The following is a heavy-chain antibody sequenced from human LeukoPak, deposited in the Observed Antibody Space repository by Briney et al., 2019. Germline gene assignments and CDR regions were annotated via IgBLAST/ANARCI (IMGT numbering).Heavy chain of an antibody. V-gene: IGHV4-4*07. D-gene: IGHD3-22*01. Sequence: SETLSLTCTVSGGSISSYYWSWLRQPAGKGLEWIGRIYTSGSTNYNPSLKSRVTMSVDTSKNQFSLKLSSVTAADTAVYYCARGPPDYYDSSPFDYWGQGTLVTVSS. CDR1: GGSISSYY. J-gene: IGHJ4*02. CDR2: IYTSGST. CDR3: ARGPPDYYDSSPFDY.